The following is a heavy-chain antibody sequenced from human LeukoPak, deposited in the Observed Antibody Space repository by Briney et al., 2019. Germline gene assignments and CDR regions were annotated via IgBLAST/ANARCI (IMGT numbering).Heavy chain of an antibody. V-gene: IGHV4-39*02. CDR3: AREATMIVEVIVGSWFDP. D-gene: IGHD3-22*01. CDR2: IYYSGST. CDR1: GGSISSSSYY. Sequence: PSETLSLTCTVSGGSISSSSYYWGWIRQPPGKGLEWIGSIYYSGSTYYNPSLKSRVTISVDTSKNQFSLKLSSVTAADTAVYYCAREATMIVEVIVGSWFDPWGHGTLVTVCS. J-gene: IGHJ5*02.